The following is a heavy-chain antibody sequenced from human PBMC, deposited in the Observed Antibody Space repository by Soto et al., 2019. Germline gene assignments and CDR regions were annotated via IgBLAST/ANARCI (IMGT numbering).Heavy chain of an antibody. V-gene: IGHV3-66*01. CDR2: IHSGGIT. D-gene: IGHD1-1*01. J-gene: IGHJ5*01. Sequence: GGSLRLSCAASGFTVSSKYMSWVRQAPGKGLEWVSVIHSGGITYYADFVKGRFTLSRDNSKNTLYFQMNNLRAEDTAVYYCARERGTTGDNWFDSWGQGTLVTVSS. CDR3: ARERGTTGDNWFDS. CDR1: GFTVSSKY.